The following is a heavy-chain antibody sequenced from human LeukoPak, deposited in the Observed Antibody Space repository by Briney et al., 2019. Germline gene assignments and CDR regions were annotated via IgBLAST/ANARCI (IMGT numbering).Heavy chain of an antibody. CDR2: ISGSGGST. V-gene: IGHV3-23*01. CDR3: ASAQYSSGWYPSDY. Sequence: PGGSLRLSCAASGFTFSSYAMSWVRQAPGKGLEWVSAISGSGGSTYYADSVKGRFTISRDNSKNTLYLQMNSLRAEDTAVYYCASAQYSSGWYPSDYWGQGTLVTVSS. J-gene: IGHJ4*02. CDR1: GFTFSSYA. D-gene: IGHD6-19*01.